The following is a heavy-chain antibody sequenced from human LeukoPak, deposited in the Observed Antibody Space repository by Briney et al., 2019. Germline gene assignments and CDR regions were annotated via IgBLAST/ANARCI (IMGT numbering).Heavy chain of an antibody. D-gene: IGHD3-9*01. V-gene: IGHV1-2*02. CDR1: GYTFTGYY. CDR2: INPNSGGT. Sequence: ASVKVSCKASGYTFTGYYMHWVRQAPGQGLEWMGWINPNSGGTNYAQKFQGRVTMTRDTSISTAYMELSRLRSDDTAVYYCARDRRYFDWPHPGYFDYWGQGTLVTVSS. J-gene: IGHJ4*02. CDR3: ARDRRYFDWPHPGYFDY.